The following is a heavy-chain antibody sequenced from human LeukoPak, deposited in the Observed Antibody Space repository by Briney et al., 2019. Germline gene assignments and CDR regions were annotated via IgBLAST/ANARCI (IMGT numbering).Heavy chain of an antibody. J-gene: IGHJ5*02. Sequence: GGSLRLSCAASGFTFSSYGMHWVRQAPGKGLEWVAFIRYDGSNNYYVDSVKCRFTISRENSKNMLYLQMNSLRAEDTAVYYCAKHLHFEEDWFDPWGQGTLATVSS. V-gene: IGHV3-30*02. CDR1: GFTFSSYG. CDR3: AKHLHFEEDWFDP. D-gene: IGHD2/OR15-2a*01. CDR2: IRYDGSNN.